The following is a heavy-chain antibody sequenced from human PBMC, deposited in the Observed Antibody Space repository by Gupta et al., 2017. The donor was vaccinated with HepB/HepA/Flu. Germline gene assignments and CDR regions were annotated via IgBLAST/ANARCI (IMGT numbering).Heavy chain of an antibody. V-gene: IGHV1-2*04. CDR3: ARGGGIALEFDY. CDR1: GYSFTGQP. J-gene: IGHJ4*02. CDR2: INPNSGGT. D-gene: IGHD6-13*01. Sequence: QVQLVQSGAEVQKPGASVKVSCKASGYSFTGQPIQWVRQAPGQGLEWMGWINPNSGGTNYAQKFQDWVTMSRDTSISTAYMELRSLKSDDTAIYYCARGGGIALEFDYWGQGTLVTVSS.